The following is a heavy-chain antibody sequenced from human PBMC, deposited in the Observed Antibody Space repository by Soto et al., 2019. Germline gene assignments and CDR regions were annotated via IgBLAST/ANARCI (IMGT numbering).Heavy chain of an antibody. CDR3: ARGGAMVATIRTYYYYYMDV. J-gene: IGHJ6*03. CDR2: INPSGGST. Sequence: QVQLVQSGAEVKKPGASVKVSCKASGYTFTSYYMHWVRQAPGQGLEWMGIINPSGGSTSYAQKFQGRVNMTRDTSTSTVYMELSSLRSEDTAVYYCARGGAMVATIRTYYYYYMDVWGKGTTVTVSS. V-gene: IGHV1-46*03. D-gene: IGHD5-12*01. CDR1: GYTFTSYY.